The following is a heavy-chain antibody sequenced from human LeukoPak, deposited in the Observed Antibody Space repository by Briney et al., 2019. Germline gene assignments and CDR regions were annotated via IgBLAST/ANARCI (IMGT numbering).Heavy chain of an antibody. D-gene: IGHD6-19*01. Sequence: GGSLRLSCAASGFTFSSYEMNWVRQAPGKGLEWVSYISSSSSYIYYADSVKGRFTISRDNAKNSLYLQMNSLRAEDTAVYYCARYSSGCLVYWGQGTLVTVSS. J-gene: IGHJ4*02. CDR3: ARYSSGCLVY. CDR2: ISSSSSYI. V-gene: IGHV3-21*05. CDR1: GFTFSSYE.